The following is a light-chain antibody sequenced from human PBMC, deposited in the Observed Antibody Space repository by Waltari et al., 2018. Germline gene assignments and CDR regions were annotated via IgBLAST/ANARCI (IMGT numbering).Light chain of an antibody. J-gene: IGLJ3*02. Sequence: QSALTQPPSVSGSPGQSVTISCTGTSTDVGGYNSVSWYLHHPGKAPKLIIYDVSERPSGVPERFSGSKSGNTASLTISGLQADDEADYFCCSYAGSYTYWVFGGGTTLTVL. V-gene: IGLV2-11*01. CDR1: STDVGGYNS. CDR2: DVS. CDR3: CSYAGSYTYWV.